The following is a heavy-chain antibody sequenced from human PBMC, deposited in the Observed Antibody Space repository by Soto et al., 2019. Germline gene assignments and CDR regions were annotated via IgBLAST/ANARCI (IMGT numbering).Heavy chain of an antibody. CDR2: ISSTSGSI. Sequence: EVPLVESGGGLVQPGGSLRLSCAASGFTFSTYSMNWVRQAPGKGLEWVSYISSTSGSIYYADSVKGRFTISRDNAKNSLYLQMNSLRDEDTAVYYCARDRIAAARPPAAWFDPWGQGTLVTVSS. CDR3: ARDRIAAARPPAAWFDP. V-gene: IGHV3-48*02. D-gene: IGHD6-13*01. CDR1: GFTFSTYS. J-gene: IGHJ5*02.